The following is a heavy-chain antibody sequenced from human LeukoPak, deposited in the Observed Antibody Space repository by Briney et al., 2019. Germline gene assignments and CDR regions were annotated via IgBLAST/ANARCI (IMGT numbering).Heavy chain of an antibody. Sequence: PGGSLRLSCAASGFTFSSYGMHWVRQAPGKGLEWVAVISYDGSNKYYADSVKGRFTISRDNSKNTLYLQMNSLRAEDTAVYYCAKDWRLVRRIAVAGTSWGYFDYWGQGTLVTVSS. CDR3: AKDWRLVRRIAVAGTSWGYFDY. CDR2: ISYDGSNK. D-gene: IGHD6-19*01. V-gene: IGHV3-30*18. J-gene: IGHJ4*02. CDR1: GFTFSSYG.